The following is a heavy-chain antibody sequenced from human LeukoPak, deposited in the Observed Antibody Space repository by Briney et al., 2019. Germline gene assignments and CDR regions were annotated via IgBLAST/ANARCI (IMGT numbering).Heavy chain of an antibody. CDR3: ARVINVLRYFDWPCDY. Sequence: PGGSLRLSCAASGFTFGSYSMNWVRQAPGKGLEWVSSISSSSSYIYYADSVKGRFTISRDNAKNSLYLQMNSLRAEDTAVYYCARVINVLRYFDWPCDYWGQGTLVTVSS. CDR1: GFTFGSYS. V-gene: IGHV3-21*01. J-gene: IGHJ4*02. CDR2: ISSSSSYI. D-gene: IGHD3-9*01.